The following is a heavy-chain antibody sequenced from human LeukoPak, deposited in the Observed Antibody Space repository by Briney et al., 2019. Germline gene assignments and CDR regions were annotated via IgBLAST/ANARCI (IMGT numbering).Heavy chain of an antibody. CDR3: AKTTTGYSSGRYPAWPIDY. CDR1: GFTFGSYA. D-gene: IGHD2-15*01. CDR2: IFGSGGSA. Sequence: GGSLRLSCAAPGFTFGSYAMYWVRQAPGKGLEWVSGIFGSGGSAHYADSVKGRFTISRDNSKNTVYLQMDSLRAEDTATYYCAKTTTGYSSGRYPAWPIDYWGQGTLVTVSS. V-gene: IGHV3-23*01. J-gene: IGHJ4*02.